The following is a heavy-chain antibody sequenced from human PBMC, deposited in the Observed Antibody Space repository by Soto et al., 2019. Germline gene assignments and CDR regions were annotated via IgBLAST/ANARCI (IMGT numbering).Heavy chain of an antibody. CDR2: INAGNGNT. Sequence: ASVKVSCKASGYTFTSYAMHWVRQAPGQRLEWMGWINAGNGNTKYSQKFQGRVTITRDTSASTAYTELSSLRSEDTAVYYCARRLVVGAILSPWGQGTLVTVSS. CDR1: GYTFTSYA. V-gene: IGHV1-3*01. J-gene: IGHJ5*02. CDR3: ARRLVVGAILSP. D-gene: IGHD1-26*01.